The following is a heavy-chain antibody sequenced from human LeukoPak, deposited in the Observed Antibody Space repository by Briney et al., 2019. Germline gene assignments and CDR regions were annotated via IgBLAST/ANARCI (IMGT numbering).Heavy chain of an antibody. CDR1: GYTFTGYY. D-gene: IGHD1-26*01. CDR2: IIPILGIA. J-gene: IGHJ5*02. V-gene: IGHV1-69*04. CDR3: ARELESGSYYKDGWFDP. Sequence: GASVKVSCKASGYTFTGYYMHWVRQAPGQGLEWMGRIIPILGIANYAQKFQGRVTITADKSTSTAYMELSSLRSEDTAVYYCARELESGSYYKDGWFDPWGQGTLVTVSS.